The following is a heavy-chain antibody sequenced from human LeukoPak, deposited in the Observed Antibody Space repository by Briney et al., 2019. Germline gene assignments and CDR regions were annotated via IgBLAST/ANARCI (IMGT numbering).Heavy chain of an antibody. J-gene: IGHJ4*02. Sequence: GASVKVSCKASGGTFSSYAISWVRQAPGQGLEWMGRIIPILGIANYAQKFQGRVTITADKSTSTAYMELSSLRSEDTAVYYCARAVRTHYGDYWGQGTLVTVSS. V-gene: IGHV1-69*04. CDR3: ARAVRTHYGDY. D-gene: IGHD3-10*01. CDR1: GGTFSSYA. CDR2: IIPILGIA.